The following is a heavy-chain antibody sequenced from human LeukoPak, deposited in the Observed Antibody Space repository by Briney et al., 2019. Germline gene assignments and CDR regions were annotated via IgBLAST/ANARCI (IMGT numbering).Heavy chain of an antibody. CDR3: AKQVASITMIVVYYFDY. V-gene: IGHV3-30-3*02. J-gene: IGHJ4*02. CDR2: ISYDGSNK. CDR1: GFIFSSYS. D-gene: IGHD3-22*01. Sequence: PGGSLRLSCAASGFIFSSYSMNWVRQAPGKGLEWVAVISYDGSNKYYADSVKGRFTISRDNSKNTLYLQMNSLRAEDTAVYYCAKQVASITMIVVYYFDYWGQGTLVTVSS.